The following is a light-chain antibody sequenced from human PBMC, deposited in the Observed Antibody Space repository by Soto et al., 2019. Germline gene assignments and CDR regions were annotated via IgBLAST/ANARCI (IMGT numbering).Light chain of an antibody. CDR1: SSNIGSNY. Sequence: SVLTQPPSASRTPGQRVTISCSGSSSNIGSNYVYWYQQLPGTAPKLLIYRNNQRPSGVPDRFSGSKSGTSASLAISGLRSEDEADYYCAAWDDSLSGSYVFGTGTKVTVL. CDR3: AAWDDSLSGSYV. J-gene: IGLJ1*01. CDR2: RNN. V-gene: IGLV1-47*01.